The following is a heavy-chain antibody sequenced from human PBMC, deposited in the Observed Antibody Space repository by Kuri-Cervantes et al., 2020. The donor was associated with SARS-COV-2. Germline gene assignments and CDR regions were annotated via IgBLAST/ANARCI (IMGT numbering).Heavy chain of an antibody. CDR2: IYTSGST. V-gene: IGHV4-4*07. D-gene: IGHD3-3*01. CDR3: ARVKGDDFWSSRQSDAFDI. Sequence: SETLSLTCTVSGGPISSYYWSWIRQPAGKGLEWIGRIYTSGSTNYNPSLKSRVTMSVDTSKNQFSLKLSSVTAADTAVYYCARVKGDDFWSSRQSDAFDIWGQGTMVTVSS. J-gene: IGHJ3*02. CDR1: GGPISSYY.